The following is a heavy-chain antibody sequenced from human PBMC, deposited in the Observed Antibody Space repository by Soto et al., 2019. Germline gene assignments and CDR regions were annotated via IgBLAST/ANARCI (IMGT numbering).Heavy chain of an antibody. CDR3: ARVRGMRGMVYATRGAFDI. D-gene: IGHD2-8*01. Sequence: KTSETLSLTCTVSGGSISSYYWSWIRQPPGKGLEWIGYIYYSGSTNYNPSLKSRVTISVDTSKNQFSLKLSSVTAADTAVYYCARVRGMRGMVYATRGAFDIWGQGTMVTVSS. V-gene: IGHV4-59*01. J-gene: IGHJ3*02. CDR1: GGSISSYY. CDR2: IYYSGST.